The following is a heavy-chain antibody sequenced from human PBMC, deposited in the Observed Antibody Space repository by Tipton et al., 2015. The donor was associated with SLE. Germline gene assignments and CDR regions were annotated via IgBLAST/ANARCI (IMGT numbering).Heavy chain of an antibody. CDR1: GGSFSGYY. CDR2: INHSGST. D-gene: IGHD3-22*01. J-gene: IGHJ4*02. Sequence: LRLSCAVYGGSFSGYYWSWIRQPPGKGLEWIGEINHSGSTNYNPSLKSRVTISVDTSKNQFSLKLSSVTAADTAVYYCARGRPSSGFDSWGQGTLVTVSS. V-gene: IGHV4-34*01. CDR3: ARGRPSSGFDS.